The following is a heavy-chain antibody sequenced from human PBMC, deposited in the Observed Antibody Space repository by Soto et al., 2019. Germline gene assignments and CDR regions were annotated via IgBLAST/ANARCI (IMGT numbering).Heavy chain of an antibody. V-gene: IGHV3-74*01. CDR2: LNSDGTSA. J-gene: IGHJ4*02. Sequence: EVQLVESGGGLVQPGGSLRLSCAGSGFTFSSNWMHWVRQDPGKGLVWVSRLNSDGTSASYADSVKGRFTISRDNAKNTVFLQMNSLTAEDTALYYCARGPSGWFGFDYWGQGTLVTVSS. D-gene: IGHD6-19*01. CDR3: ARGPSGWFGFDY. CDR1: GFTFSSNW.